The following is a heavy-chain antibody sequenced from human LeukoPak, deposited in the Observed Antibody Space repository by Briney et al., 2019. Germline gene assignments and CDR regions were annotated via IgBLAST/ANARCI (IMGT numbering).Heavy chain of an antibody. V-gene: IGHV1-8*03. CDR3: ARGLGATKGSDAFDI. CDR2: MNPNSGNT. Sequence: ASVKVSCKASGYTFTSYDINWVRQATGQGLEWMGWMNPNSGNTGYAQKFQGRVTITRNTSISTAYMELSSLRSEDTAVYCCARGLGATKGSDAFDIWGQGTMVTVSS. J-gene: IGHJ3*02. D-gene: IGHD1-26*01. CDR1: GYTFTSYD.